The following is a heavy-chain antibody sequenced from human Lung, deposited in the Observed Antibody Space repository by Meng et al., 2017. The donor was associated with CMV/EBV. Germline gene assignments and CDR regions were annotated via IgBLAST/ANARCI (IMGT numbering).Heavy chain of an antibody. CDR3: ASLGYCSSTSCPFYYYHGMDV. Sequence: SXXVSXKASGGTFSSYAISWVRQAPGQGLEWMGGIIPILGIANYAQKFQGRVTITADKSTSTAYMELSSLRSEDTAVYYCASLGYCSSTSCPFYYYHGMDVXGQGXTVTVSS. D-gene: IGHD2-2*01. CDR2: IIPILGIA. CDR1: GGTFSSYA. J-gene: IGHJ6*02. V-gene: IGHV1-69*10.